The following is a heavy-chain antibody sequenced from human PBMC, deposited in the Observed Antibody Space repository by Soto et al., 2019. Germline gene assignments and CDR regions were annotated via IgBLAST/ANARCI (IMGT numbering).Heavy chain of an antibody. D-gene: IGHD6-6*01. Sequence: EVQLVESGGGLVQPGGSLRLSCAASGFTFSSYWMHWVRQAPGKGLVWVSRINSDGSSTSYADSVKGRFTISRDNAKNQLYLQMNSLRAGATAVYYCARVGGTDGLGQGVAARPAGEYYYGMDVWGQGTTVTVSS. CDR2: INSDGSST. CDR3: ARVGGTDGLGQGVAARPAGEYYYGMDV. CDR1: GFTFSSYW. V-gene: IGHV3-74*01. J-gene: IGHJ6*02.